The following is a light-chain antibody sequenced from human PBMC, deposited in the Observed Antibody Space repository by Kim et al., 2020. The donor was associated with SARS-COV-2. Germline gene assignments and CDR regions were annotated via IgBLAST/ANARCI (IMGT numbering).Light chain of an antibody. V-gene: IGLV2-8*01. J-gene: IGLJ2*01. CDR1: GSDVGGYNY. CDR3: TSYTGTIVV. CDR2: EVS. Sequence: QSALTQPPSASGSPGQSVTISCTGTGSDVGGYNYVSWYQQHPGKAPKAIIYEVSKRPSGVPDRFSGSKSGNTASLTVSGLQAEDEAHYYCTSYTGTIVVFGGGTQLTVL.